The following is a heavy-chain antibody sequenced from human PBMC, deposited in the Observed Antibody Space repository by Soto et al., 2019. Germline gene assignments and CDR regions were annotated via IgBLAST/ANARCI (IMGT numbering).Heavy chain of an antibody. Sequence: WWSLRLSCSASVFTCSSYCMNWFRQAPGKGLEWVANIKQDGSEKYYVDSVKGRFTISRDNAKNSLYLQMNSLRAEDTAVYYCARDYSGTAMGYYYYYYGMDVWGQGTTVTVSS. D-gene: IGHD1-26*01. CDR3: ARDYSGTAMGYYYYYYGMDV. CDR2: IKQDGSEK. CDR1: VFTCSSYC. J-gene: IGHJ6*02. V-gene: IGHV3-7*03.